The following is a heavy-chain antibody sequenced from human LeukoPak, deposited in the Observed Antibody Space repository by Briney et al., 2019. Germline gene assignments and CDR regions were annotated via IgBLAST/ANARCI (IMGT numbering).Heavy chain of an antibody. J-gene: IGHJ1*01. V-gene: IGHV3-21*01. Sequence: GGSLRLSCSASGFTFSSYSMNWVRQAPGKGLEWVSSISRTSRHIYYADSVKGRFTISRDDAKNSLYLQMNSLRAEDTAVYYCARDQTTVTTAYFYCWGQGTLVTVSS. CDR2: ISRTSRHI. CDR1: GFTFSSYS. D-gene: IGHD4-11*01. CDR3: ARDQTTVTTAYFYC.